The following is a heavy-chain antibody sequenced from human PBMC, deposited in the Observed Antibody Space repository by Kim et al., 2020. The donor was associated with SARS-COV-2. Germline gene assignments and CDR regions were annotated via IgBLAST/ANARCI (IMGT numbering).Heavy chain of an antibody. CDR3: ARMVGYCSGGSCDSGWYYYYGMDV. CDR1: GYTITSYG. CDR2: ISAYNGNT. J-gene: IGHJ6*02. V-gene: IGHV1-18*01. Sequence: ASVKVSCKASGYTITSYGISWVRQAPGQGLEWMGWISAYNGNTNYAQKLQGRVTMTTDTSTSTAYMELRSLRSDDTAVYYCARMVGYCSGGSCDSGWYYYYGMDVWGQGTTVTVSS. D-gene: IGHD2-15*01.